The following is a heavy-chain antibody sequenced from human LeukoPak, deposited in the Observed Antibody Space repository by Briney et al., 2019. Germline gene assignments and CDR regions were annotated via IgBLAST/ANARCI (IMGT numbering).Heavy chain of an antibody. Sequence: GGSLRLSCTPSGFTFIAYWMAWVRQAPGKGLQWVANINQGGSEHYYEESVKGRFTISRDNAKNSLYLQMNSLRAEDTAVYYCVRNGNYAGYWGQGTLVTVSS. J-gene: IGHJ1*01. V-gene: IGHV3-7*01. CDR1: GFTFIAYW. CDR3: VRNGNYAGY. CDR2: INQGGSEH. D-gene: IGHD1-7*01.